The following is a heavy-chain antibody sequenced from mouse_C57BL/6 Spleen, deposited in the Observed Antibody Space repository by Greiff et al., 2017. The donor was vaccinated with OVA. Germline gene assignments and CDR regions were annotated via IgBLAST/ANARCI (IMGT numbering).Heavy chain of an antibody. D-gene: IGHD1-1*01. CDR1: GFNIKDDY. V-gene: IGHV14-4*01. CDR2: IDPENGDT. Sequence: VQLKESGAELVRPGASVKLSCTASGFNIKDDYMHWVKQRPEQGLEWIGWIDPENGDTEYASKFQGKATITADTSSNTAYLQLSSLTSEDTAVYYCTTLNYYGSSYEDYAMDYWGQGTSVTVSS. CDR3: TTLNYYGSSYEDYAMDY. J-gene: IGHJ4*01.